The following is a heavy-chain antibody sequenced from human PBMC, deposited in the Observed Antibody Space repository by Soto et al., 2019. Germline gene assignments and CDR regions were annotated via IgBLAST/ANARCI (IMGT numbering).Heavy chain of an antibody. J-gene: IGHJ6*02. CDR3: ARASPGMDV. V-gene: IGHV3-7*01. Sequence: GGALRLSSADSQLTFSNYGMNWVRQSPGKGLEWVANRNQAGSQKYYVASVKVRFTISRDSAKTSLFLQMNSLRADATAVYYCARASPGMDVSGQGTTVTVSS. CDR1: QLTFSNYG. CDR2: RNQAGSQK.